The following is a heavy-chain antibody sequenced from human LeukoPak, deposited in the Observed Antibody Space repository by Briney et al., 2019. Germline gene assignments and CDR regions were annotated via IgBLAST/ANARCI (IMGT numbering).Heavy chain of an antibody. CDR1: RFTFSTHW. J-gene: IGHJ4*02. V-gene: IGHV3-74*01. D-gene: IGHD3-16*01. CDR3: ARGGGVLTAIDF. CDR2: IDSDGGNA. Sequence: GGSLRLSCEASRFTFSTHWMHWVRQAPGKGLVWVSRIDSDGGNAYYADSVKGRFTISRDNAKSTLYLQMNSLRAEGTAVYYCARGGGVLTAIDFWGQGTLVTVSS.